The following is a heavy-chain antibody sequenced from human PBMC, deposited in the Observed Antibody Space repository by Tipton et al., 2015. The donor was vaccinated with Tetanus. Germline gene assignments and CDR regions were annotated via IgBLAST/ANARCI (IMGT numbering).Heavy chain of an antibody. CDR3: ARGGLCVGPACAGISPLLDV. J-gene: IGHJ2*01. CDR2: IYSGGST. Sequence: TLSLTCTVSGGPMISVFWSWIRQAAGKGPEWIGRIYSGGSTNYNPSFESRVTMSVDSSKKQFFLNLSSVTAADTAVYYCARGGLCVGPACAGISPLLDVWGRGTLVTVSS. D-gene: IGHD2-15*01. V-gene: IGHV4-4*07. CDR1: GGPMISVF.